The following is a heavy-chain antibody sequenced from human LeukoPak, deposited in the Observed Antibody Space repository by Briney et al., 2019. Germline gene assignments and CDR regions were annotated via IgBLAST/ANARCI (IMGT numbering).Heavy chain of an antibody. Sequence: PGGSLRLSCAASGFTFSAYGMHWVRQAPGKGLEWVAFIGSDGTYKYYVDSVKGRFTISRDNSKNTLYLQMNSLRAEDTAVYYCANIDGGWHGPLAPPPSSNYWGQGTLVTVSS. J-gene: IGHJ4*02. CDR1: GFTFSAYG. D-gene: IGHD6-19*01. V-gene: IGHV3-30*02. CDR2: IGSDGTYK. CDR3: ANIDGGWHGPLAPPPSSNY.